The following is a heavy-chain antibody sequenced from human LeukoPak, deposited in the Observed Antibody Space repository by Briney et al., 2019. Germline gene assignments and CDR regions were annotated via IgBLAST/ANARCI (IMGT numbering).Heavy chain of an antibody. Sequence: PGGSLRLSCAASGFTFSNYGMHWVRQAPGKGLEWVAVIWYDGSNKYYADSVKGRFTISRDNSKNTLYLQMNSLRAEDTAVYYCARDFNYGSGILCYWGQGTLVTVSS. D-gene: IGHD3-10*01. CDR3: ARDFNYGSGILCY. J-gene: IGHJ4*02. V-gene: IGHV3-33*01. CDR2: IWYDGSNK. CDR1: GFTFSNYG.